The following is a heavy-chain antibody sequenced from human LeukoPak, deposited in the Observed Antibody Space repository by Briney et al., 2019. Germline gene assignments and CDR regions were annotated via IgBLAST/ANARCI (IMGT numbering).Heavy chain of an antibody. Sequence: GGSLRLSCTASGFTFSSYAMSWVRQAPGKGLEWVSAISGSGGSTYYADSVKGRFTISRDNSKNTVYLQMNSLRAEDTAVYFCAGRDGNYISDYWGQGTLVTVSS. CDR2: ISGSGGST. CDR3: AGRDGNYISDY. D-gene: IGHD1-7*01. J-gene: IGHJ4*02. CDR1: GFTFSSYA. V-gene: IGHV3-23*01.